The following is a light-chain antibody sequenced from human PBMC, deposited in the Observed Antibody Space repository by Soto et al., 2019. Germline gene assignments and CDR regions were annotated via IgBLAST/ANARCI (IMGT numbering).Light chain of an antibody. CDR2: EVS. CDR1: SRDVGGYNY. V-gene: IGLV2-14*01. J-gene: IGLJ1*01. Sequence: SVLTQPASVSGSPGQSITISCTGTSRDVGGYNYVSWYQQHPGKAPKLMIYEVSNRPSGVAIRFSGSKSGNTPSLTISGLQAEGEADYYCSSYTSSSSYVFGTGTKVTVL. CDR3: SSYTSSSSYV.